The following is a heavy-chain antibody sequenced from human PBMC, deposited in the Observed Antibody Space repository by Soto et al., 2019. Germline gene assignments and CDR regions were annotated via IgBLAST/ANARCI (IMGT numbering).Heavy chain of an antibody. J-gene: IGHJ6*03. CDR1: GGSLSDYF. CDR2: INHLGSI. D-gene: IGHD2-21*01. V-gene: IGHV4-34*01. CDR3: ARGGISHWAYFYYMDV. Sequence: SLTCVVSGGSLSDYFCSWIRQPPGMALEWIGEINHLGSINYNPSLKSRVTMSVDTSKNQFSLTLNSVTAADTATYYCARGGISHWAYFYYMDVWDRGTTVTVSS.